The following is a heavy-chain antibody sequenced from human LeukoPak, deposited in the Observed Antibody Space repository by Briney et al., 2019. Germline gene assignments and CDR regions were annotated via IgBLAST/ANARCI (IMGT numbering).Heavy chain of an antibody. V-gene: IGHV1-2*02. CDR3: ARKRIAAPIDY. CDR2: INPNSDGA. D-gene: IGHD6-6*01. CDR1: GYTFTGYY. Sequence: ASVKVSCKASGYTFTGYYMHWVRQAPGQGLEWMGWINPNSDGANSAQKYQGRVTMTRVMSISTVYMELRSLRPDDTAVYYCARKRIAAPIDYWGQGTLVTVSS. J-gene: IGHJ4*02.